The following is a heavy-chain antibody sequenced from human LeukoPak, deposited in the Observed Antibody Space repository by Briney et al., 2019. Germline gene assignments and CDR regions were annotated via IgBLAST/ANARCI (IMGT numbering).Heavy chain of an antibody. D-gene: IGHD1-26*01. CDR1: GYTFTDYY. CDR3: ETDPEIVGATGAP. Sequence: ASVKISFKVSGYTFTDYYMHWVQQAPGKGLEWMGLVDPEDGETIYAEKFQGRVTITADTSTDTAYMELSSLRPEDTAVYYCETDPEIVGATGAPWGQGTLVTVSS. J-gene: IGHJ5*02. V-gene: IGHV1-69-2*01. CDR2: VDPEDGET.